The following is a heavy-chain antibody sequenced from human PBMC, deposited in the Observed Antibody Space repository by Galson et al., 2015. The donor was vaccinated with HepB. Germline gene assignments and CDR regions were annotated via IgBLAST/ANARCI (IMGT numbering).Heavy chain of an antibody. D-gene: IGHD3-3*01. CDR2: ISGSGGSA. J-gene: IGHJ6*02. Sequence: SLRLSCAASGFTFSSYAMNWVRQAPGKGLEWVSVISGSGGSAYYADPVKGRFTISRDNPKNTLYLQMNSLRVEDTAVYYCAKAWSGTMVLYGMDVWGQGTTVTVSS. V-gene: IGHV3-23*01. CDR3: AKAWSGTMVLYGMDV. CDR1: GFTFSSYA.